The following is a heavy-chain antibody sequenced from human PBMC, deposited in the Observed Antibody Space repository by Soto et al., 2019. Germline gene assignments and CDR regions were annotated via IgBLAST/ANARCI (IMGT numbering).Heavy chain of an antibody. CDR1: GGSISSGVYY. V-gene: IGHV4-30-4*02. CDR2: IYYSGST. J-gene: IGHJ4*02. Sequence: HSDTLSLSCTVSGGSISSGVYYGSWIRQPPGKGLEWIGYIYYSGSTYYNPSLKNRVTISVDTSKNQFSLKLSSVTAADTAVYYCARVSSGRPFDYWGQGTLVTVSS. CDR3: ARVSSGRPFDY. D-gene: IGHD6-19*01.